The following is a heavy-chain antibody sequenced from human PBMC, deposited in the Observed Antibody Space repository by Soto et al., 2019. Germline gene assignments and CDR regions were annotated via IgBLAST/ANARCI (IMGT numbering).Heavy chain of an antibody. CDR3: ARDRNGFGNWFDP. V-gene: IGHV1-18*01. CDR1: GYTFTSYG. D-gene: IGHD3-3*01. Sequence: ASVKVSCKASGYTFTSYGISWVRQAPGQGLEWMGWISVYSGKTNYAQKLQGRVTMTTDTSTSTVYMELRSLRSDDTVVYYCARDRNGFGNWFDPWGQGTLVTVSS. CDR2: ISVYSGKT. J-gene: IGHJ5*02.